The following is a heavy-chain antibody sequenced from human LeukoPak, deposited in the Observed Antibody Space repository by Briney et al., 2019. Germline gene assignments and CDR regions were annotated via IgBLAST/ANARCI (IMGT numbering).Heavy chain of an antibody. Sequence: XSGDYYXGWVRQYSGKGLEWIGYIYYSGITYYNPSLKSRVTISVDTAKKQFSLQLTSVTAAETAVYYWARRGGGRWFDPWGQGTLVTVSS. D-gene: IGHD3-16*01. CDR1: XSGDYY. CDR2: IYYSGIT. V-gene: IGHV4-31*02. CDR3: ARRGGGRWFDP. J-gene: IGHJ5*02.